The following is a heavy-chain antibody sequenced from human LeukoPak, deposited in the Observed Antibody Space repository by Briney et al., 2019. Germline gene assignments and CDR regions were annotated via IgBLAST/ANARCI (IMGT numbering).Heavy chain of an antibody. J-gene: IGHJ4*02. CDR1: GYTLTELS. V-gene: IGHV1-24*01. Sequence: GASVKVSCKVSGYTLTELSMHWVRQAQGKGSEWMGGFDTEDGETIYAQKFQGRVTITEHTSTDTAYMELSSLRSEDTAVYYCSTGSRFLEWLPLTGRTTYYFDYWGQGTLVTVSS. D-gene: IGHD3-3*01. CDR3: STGSRFLEWLPLTGRTTYYFDY. CDR2: FDTEDGET.